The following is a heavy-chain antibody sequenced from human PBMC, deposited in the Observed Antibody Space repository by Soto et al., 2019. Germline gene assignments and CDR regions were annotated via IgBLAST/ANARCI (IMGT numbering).Heavy chain of an antibody. J-gene: IGHJ6*02. CDR1: GYTFTSYG. CDR3: ATSIAVAGTLEDYYYYGMDV. D-gene: IGHD6-19*01. Sequence: ASVKVSCKASGYTFTSYGISWVRQAPGQGLEWMGWISAYNGKTNYAQKLQGRVTMTTDTSTSTAYLELRSLRSDDTAVYYCATSIAVAGTLEDYYYYGMDVWGQGTTVTVSS. V-gene: IGHV1-18*01. CDR2: ISAYNGKT.